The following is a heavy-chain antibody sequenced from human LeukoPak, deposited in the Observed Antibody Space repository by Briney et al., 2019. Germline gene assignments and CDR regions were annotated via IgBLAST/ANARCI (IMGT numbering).Heavy chain of an antibody. CDR2: IRYDGSNK. D-gene: IGHD2-8*02. J-gene: IGHJ4*02. CDR1: GFTFDDYG. CDR3: ATYRQVLLPFES. V-gene: IGHV3-30*02. Sequence: GGSLRLSCAASGFTFDDYGMSWVRQAPGKGLEWVAFIRYDGSNKYYADSVKGRFTISRDNSKSTLSLQMNSLRAEDTAIYYCATYRQVLLPFESWGQGTLVTVSS.